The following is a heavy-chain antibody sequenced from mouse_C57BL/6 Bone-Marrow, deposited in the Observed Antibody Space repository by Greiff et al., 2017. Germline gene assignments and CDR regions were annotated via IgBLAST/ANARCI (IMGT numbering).Heavy chain of an antibody. CDR2: IYPRDGST. V-gene: IGHV1-78*01. D-gene: IGHD2-3*01. J-gene: IGHJ2*01. CDR1: GYTFTDHT. Sequence: QVQLQQSDAELVKPGASVKISCKVSGYTFTDHTIHWLKQRPEQGLEWIGSIYPRDGSTTYNEKFKGKATLTADKSSSTAYMQLNSLTSEDSAVXFCARRSLCDCYYGFFDYWGQGTTLTVSS. CDR3: ARRSLCDCYYGFFDY.